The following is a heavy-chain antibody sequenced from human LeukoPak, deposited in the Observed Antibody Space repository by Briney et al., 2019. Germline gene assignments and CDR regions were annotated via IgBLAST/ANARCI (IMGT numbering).Heavy chain of an antibody. J-gene: IGHJ4*02. CDR2: ISYDGSNK. Sequence: GGSLRLSCAASGFTFSSHGMHWVRQGPGKGLEWVAVISYDGSNKYYADSVKGRFTISRDNSKNTLYLQMNSLRAEDTAVYYCAKTMPGRYSSSWSFDYWGQGTLVTVSS. D-gene: IGHD6-13*01. CDR3: AKTMPGRYSSSWSFDY. V-gene: IGHV3-30*18. CDR1: GFTFSSHG.